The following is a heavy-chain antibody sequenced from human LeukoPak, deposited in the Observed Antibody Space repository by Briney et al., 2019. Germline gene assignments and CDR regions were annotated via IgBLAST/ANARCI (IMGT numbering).Heavy chain of an antibody. CDR3: ARRCSSTSCLQY. J-gene: IGHJ4*02. CDR1: RITFNDYY. V-gene: IGHV3-11*04. CDR2: ISDSGTTI. D-gene: IGHD2-2*01. Sequence: GGSLRLSCAASRITFNDYYMSWIRQAPGRGLEWISYISDSGTTIHYADPVKGRFTTSRDNAKNLLYLQMNSLRAEDTAVYYCARRCSSTSCLQYWGQGTLVTVSS.